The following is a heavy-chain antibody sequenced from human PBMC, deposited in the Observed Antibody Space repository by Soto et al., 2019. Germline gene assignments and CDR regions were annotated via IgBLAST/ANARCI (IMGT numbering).Heavy chain of an antibody. Sequence: GGSLRLSCVASGFTFDDFAMHWVRQAPGKGLEWVSGISWNSGSIGYADSVKGRFTISRDNAKNSLYLQMNSLRAEDTALYYCAKGAQGAANAFDIWGQGTMVTVSS. J-gene: IGHJ3*02. D-gene: IGHD1-26*01. CDR2: ISWNSGSI. CDR3: AKGAQGAANAFDI. V-gene: IGHV3-9*01. CDR1: GFTFDDFA.